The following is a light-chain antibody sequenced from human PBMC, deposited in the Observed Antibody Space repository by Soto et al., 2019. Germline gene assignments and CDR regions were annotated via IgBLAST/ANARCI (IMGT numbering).Light chain of an antibody. V-gene: IGLV3-21*02. CDR1: NIGRKS. CDR3: QLWDSNSDHVV. CDR2: DDR. Sequence: SYELTQPPSVSVAPGQTARITCGGTNIGRKSVHGYQQKPGQAPVVVVYDDRDRPSGIPERFSGSNSGNTAALTISRVEAGDEAYYYCQLWDSNSDHVVFGGGTKLTVL. J-gene: IGLJ2*01.